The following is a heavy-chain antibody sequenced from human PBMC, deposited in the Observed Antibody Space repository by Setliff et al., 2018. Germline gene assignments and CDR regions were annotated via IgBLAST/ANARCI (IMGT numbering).Heavy chain of an antibody. CDR2: IYTSGST. J-gene: IGHJ5*02. Sequence: SETLSLTCSVSGGSISGAGYYCSWIRQPAGKGLEWIGHIYTSGSTKYNPSLKSRVTISIDTSKTQFSLRLSSVTAADTAVYYCVRDRDGYDFWSGYYSPELWLDPWGQGTLVTVSS. V-gene: IGHV4-61*09. D-gene: IGHD3-3*01. CDR1: GGSISGAGYY. CDR3: VRDRDGYDFWSGYYSPELWLDP.